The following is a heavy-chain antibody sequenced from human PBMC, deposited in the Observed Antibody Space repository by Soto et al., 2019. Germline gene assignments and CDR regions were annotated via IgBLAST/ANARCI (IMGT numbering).Heavy chain of an antibody. CDR2: ISGSGDNT. Sequence: PGGSLRLSCAASGFSFDDYAMTWVRQATGKGLEWVSAISGSGDNTYYADSVKGRFTISRDNSKNTLYLQMNSLRADDTAVYYCAKVMVKNWFDPWGQGTLVTVSS. J-gene: IGHJ5*02. CDR3: AKVMVKNWFDP. D-gene: IGHD5-18*01. V-gene: IGHV3-23*01. CDR1: GFSFDDYA.